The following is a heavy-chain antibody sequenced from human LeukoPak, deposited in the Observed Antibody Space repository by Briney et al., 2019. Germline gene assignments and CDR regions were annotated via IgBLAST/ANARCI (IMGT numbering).Heavy chain of an antibody. CDR1: GFTFSSYW. CDR2: IKRDGSEK. V-gene: IGHV3-7*01. CDR3: ARALWGAMVTSDY. Sequence: PGGSLRLSCAASGFTFSSYWMSWVRQAPGKGLEWVANIKRDGSEKYYVDSVKGRFTISRDNAKNSLYLQMNSLRAEDTAVYYCARALWGAMVTSDYWGQGTLVTVSS. J-gene: IGHJ4*02. D-gene: IGHD5-18*01.